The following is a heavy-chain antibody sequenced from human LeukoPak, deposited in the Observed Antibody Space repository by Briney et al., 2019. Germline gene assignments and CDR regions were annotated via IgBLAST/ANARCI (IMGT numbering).Heavy chain of an antibody. CDR2: INPNSGGI. CDR1: GYTFTGYY. CDR3: ARAKEGIAAAGTLDP. V-gene: IGHV1-2*02. Sequence: GASVKVSCKASGYTFTGYYMHWVRQAPGQGLEWMGWINPNSGGINYAQKFQGRVTMTRDTSIGTAYMELSRLRSDDTAVYYCARAKEGIAAAGTLDPWGQGTLVTVSS. D-gene: IGHD6-13*01. J-gene: IGHJ5*02.